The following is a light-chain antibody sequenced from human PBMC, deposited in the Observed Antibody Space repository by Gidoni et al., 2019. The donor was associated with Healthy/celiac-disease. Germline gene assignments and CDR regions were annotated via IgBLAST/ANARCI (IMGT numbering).Light chain of an antibody. CDR2: CAS. CDR1: QSVLYSTNNKNY. Sequence: DIVMTQSPDSLAVSLGERATINCKSSQSVLYSTNNKNYLAWYQQKPGQPPKLLIYCASTRESGVPDRFSGSVSGTDFTRTISSLQAEDVAVYYCQQYYNTQYTFGQETKLEIK. J-gene: IGKJ2*01. V-gene: IGKV4-1*01. CDR3: QQYYNTQYT.